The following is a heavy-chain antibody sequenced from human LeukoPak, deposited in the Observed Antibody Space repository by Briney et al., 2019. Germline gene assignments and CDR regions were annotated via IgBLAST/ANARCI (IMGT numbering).Heavy chain of an antibody. Sequence: GGSLRLSCAASGFTFTTYSMNWVRQAPGKGLEWVSYITTTSSIIYYADSVKGRFTISRDNSKNTLYLQMNSLRAEDTAVYYCAKVTAYYYGSGSYYNEPYFDYWGQGTLVTVSS. J-gene: IGHJ4*02. CDR3: AKVTAYYYGSGSYYNEPYFDY. D-gene: IGHD3-10*01. CDR2: ITTTSSII. V-gene: IGHV3-48*01. CDR1: GFTFTTYS.